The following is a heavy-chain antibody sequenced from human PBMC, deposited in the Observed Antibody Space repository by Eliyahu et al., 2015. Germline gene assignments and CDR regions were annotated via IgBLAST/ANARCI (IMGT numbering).Heavy chain of an antibody. D-gene: IGHD3-10*01. CDR3: ARIPRGNYGSGSYYWFDP. CDR2: IFSNDEK. J-gene: IGHJ5*02. Sequence: QVTLKESGPVLVKPTETLTLTXTVSGFSXSXARXGVSWIRQPPXKXLEWLAHIFSNDEKSYSTSLKSRLTISKDTSKSQVVLTMTNMDPVDTATYYCARIPRGNYGSGSYYWFDPWGQGTLVTVSS. CDR1: GFSXSXARXG. V-gene: IGHV2-26*01.